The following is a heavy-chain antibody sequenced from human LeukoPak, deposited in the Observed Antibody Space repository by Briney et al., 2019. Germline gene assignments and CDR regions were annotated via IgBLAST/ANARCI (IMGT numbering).Heavy chain of an antibody. V-gene: IGHV3-74*01. J-gene: IGHJ4*02. D-gene: IGHD6-19*01. CDR2: INSDGSST. CDR1: GFTFSSYA. CDR3: GRGDRYSSGWHDY. Sequence: GGSLRLSCAASGFTFSSYAMHWVRQAPGKGLVWVSRINSDGSSTSYADSVKGRFTISRDSAKNTLYLQMNSRRADDTAVYFCGRGDRYSSGWHDYWGQGTLVTVSS.